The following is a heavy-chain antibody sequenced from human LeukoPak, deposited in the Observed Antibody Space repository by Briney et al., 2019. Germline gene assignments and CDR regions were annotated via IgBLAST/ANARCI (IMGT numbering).Heavy chain of an antibody. D-gene: IGHD1-26*01. Sequence: PGGSLRLSCAASGFTFSTYWVHWVRQAPGKGLVWVSRISPDGSRTDYADSVKGRFTISRENSQNTLYLQMDSLRAEDTAMYYCARDLGSSPFDYWGQGTLVTVSS. J-gene: IGHJ4*02. CDR1: GFTFSTYW. CDR2: ISPDGSRT. CDR3: ARDLGSSPFDY. V-gene: IGHV3-74*01.